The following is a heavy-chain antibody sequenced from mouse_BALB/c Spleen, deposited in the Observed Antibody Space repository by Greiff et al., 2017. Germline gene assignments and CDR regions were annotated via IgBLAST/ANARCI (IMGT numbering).Heavy chain of an antibody. D-gene: IGHD1-1*01. CDR1: GFTFSSYA. CDR3: ARGRYYYGSDY. CDR2: ISSGGST. V-gene: IGHV5-6-5*01. Sequence: EVQLVESGGGLVTPGGSLKLSCAASGFTFSSYAMSWVRQTPEKRLEWVASISSGGSTYYPDSVKGRFTISRDNARNILYLQMSSLRSEDTAMYYCARGRYYYGSDYWGQGTTLTVSS. J-gene: IGHJ2*01.